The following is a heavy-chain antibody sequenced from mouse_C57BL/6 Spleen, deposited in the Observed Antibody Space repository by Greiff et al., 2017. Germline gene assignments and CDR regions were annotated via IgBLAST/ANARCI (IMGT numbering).Heavy chain of an antibody. D-gene: IGHD1-1*01. J-gene: IGHJ3*01. Sequence: VKLMESGAELARPGASVKMSCKASGYTFTSYTMHWVKQRPGQGLEWIGYINPSSGYTKYNQKFKDKATLTADKSSSTAYMQLSSLTSEDSAVYYCARDGIITTVAPFAYWGQGTLVTVSA. V-gene: IGHV1-4*01. CDR3: ARDGIITTVAPFAY. CDR2: INPSSGYT. CDR1: GYTFTSYT.